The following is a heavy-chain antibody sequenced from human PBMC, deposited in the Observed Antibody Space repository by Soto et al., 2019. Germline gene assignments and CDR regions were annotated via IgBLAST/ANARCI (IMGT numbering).Heavy chain of an antibody. D-gene: IGHD1-26*01. J-gene: IGHJ4*02. CDR2: IFYSGNT. Sequence: QVQLQESGPGLVKPSETLSLTCTVSRGSNSAYYWSWIRQSPGKGLELLGYIFYSGNTKYNPFLKSRVSISVDPSKTQFSLKLTSVTAADTAVYYCAREGGGYRFDYWGQGILVTVSS. V-gene: IGHV4-59*12. CDR3: AREGGGYRFDY. CDR1: RGSNSAYY.